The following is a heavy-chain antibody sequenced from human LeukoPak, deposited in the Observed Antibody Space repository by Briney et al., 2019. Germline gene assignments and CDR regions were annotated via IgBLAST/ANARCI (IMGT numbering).Heavy chain of an antibody. CDR1: AFTFSNYA. CDR3: VKDQKPNSSRKVDC. Sequence: GGSLRLSCAASAFTFSNYAMGWVRQAPGKGLEWVSHLNNDYGGHEHYSDSVEGRFTISRDNSKNTLHLQMNSLTDEDTAIYYSVKDQKPNSSRKVDCWGQGTLVTVSS. D-gene: IGHD6-19*01. CDR2: LNNDYGGHE. J-gene: IGHJ4*02. V-gene: IGHV3-23*01.